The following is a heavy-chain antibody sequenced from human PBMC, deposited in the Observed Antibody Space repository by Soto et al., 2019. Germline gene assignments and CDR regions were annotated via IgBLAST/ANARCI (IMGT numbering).Heavy chain of an antibody. CDR3: ARTHYYYGSSGYYYFDY. CDR2: ISYDGSNK. V-gene: IGHV3-30-3*01. Sequence: GSLRLSCAASGFTLSSYAMHWVRQAPGKGLEWVAVISYDGSNKYYADSVKGRFTISRDNSKNTLYLQMNSLRAEDTAVYYCARTHYYYGSSGYYYFDYWGQGTLVTVSS. D-gene: IGHD3-22*01. CDR1: GFTLSSYA. J-gene: IGHJ4*02.